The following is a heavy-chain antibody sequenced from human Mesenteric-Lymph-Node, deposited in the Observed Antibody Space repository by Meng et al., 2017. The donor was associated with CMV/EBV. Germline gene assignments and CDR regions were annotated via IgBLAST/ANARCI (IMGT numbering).Heavy chain of an antibody. D-gene: IGHD3-3*01. J-gene: IGHJ6*02. Sequence: SETLSLTCTVSGGSISSSSYYWGWIRQPPGKGLEWIGSIYYSGSTYYNPSLKSRVTISVDTSKNQFSLKLGSVTAADTAVYYCARVYYDFWSGLNYGMDVWGQGTTVTVSS. CDR2: IYYSGST. CDR3: ARVYYDFWSGLNYGMDV. V-gene: IGHV4-39*07. CDR1: GGSISSSSYY.